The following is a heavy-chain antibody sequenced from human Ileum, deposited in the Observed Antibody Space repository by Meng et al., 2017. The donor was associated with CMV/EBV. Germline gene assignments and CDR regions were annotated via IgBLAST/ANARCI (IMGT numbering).Heavy chain of an antibody. V-gene: IGHV4-34*01. CDR1: GGSFSDYY. J-gene: IGHJ4*02. CDR2: VHHSGIT. D-gene: IGHD4-23*01. CDR3: ATNSEDY. Sequence: QVQLEPWGAGLLKPSWTLSLTCAVYGGSFSDYYWIWIRQSPGKGLEWIGEVHHSGITNYNPSLKSRVTISVDTSKNQFFLKLTSVTAADTGLYYCATNSEDYWGQGTLVTVSS.